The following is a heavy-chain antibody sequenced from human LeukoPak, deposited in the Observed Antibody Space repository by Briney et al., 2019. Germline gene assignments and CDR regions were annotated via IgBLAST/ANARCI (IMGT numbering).Heavy chain of an antibody. CDR1: GFTFSSYW. Sequence: GGSLRLSCAASGFTFSSYWMSWVREAPGKGLEWVANIKQDGSEKYYVDSVKGRFTISRDSAKNSLYLQMNSLRAEDTAVYYCARDRYCSSTSCYYMDVWGKGTTVTASS. CDR3: ARDRYCSSTSCYYMDV. V-gene: IGHV3-7*01. CDR2: IKQDGSEK. J-gene: IGHJ6*03. D-gene: IGHD2-2*01.